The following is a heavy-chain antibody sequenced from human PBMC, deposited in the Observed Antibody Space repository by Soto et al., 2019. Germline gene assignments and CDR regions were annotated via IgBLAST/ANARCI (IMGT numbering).Heavy chain of an antibody. J-gene: IGHJ4*02. CDR1: GFTVTSYA. D-gene: IGHD4-4*01. CDR2: ISGDGGTS. CDR3: ARDSIYNNSRFDY. Sequence: EVQLLESGGGLVQPGGSLRLSCAASGFTVTSYAMSWVRQAPGKGLEWVSVISGDGGTSYYADSVRGRFTISRDFSKSTVILQMNSLRAEVTAIYYCARDSIYNNSRFDYWGQGTLVTVSS. V-gene: IGHV3-23*01.